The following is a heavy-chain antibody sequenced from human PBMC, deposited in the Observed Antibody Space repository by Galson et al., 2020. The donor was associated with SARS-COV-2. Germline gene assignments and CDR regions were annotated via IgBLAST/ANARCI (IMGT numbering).Heavy chain of an antibody. CDR1: GFSLSTSGMC. V-gene: IGHV2-70*01. Sequence: SGTTLVKPTQTLTLTCTFSGFSLSTSGMCVSWIRQPPGKALEWLALIDWDDDKYYSTSLKTRLTISKDTSKNQVVLTMTNMDPVDTATYYCARSAVVVPAALAGYYYYMDVWGKGTTVTVSS. D-gene: IGHD2-2*01. CDR2: IDWDDDK. CDR3: ARSAVVVPAALAGYYYYMDV. J-gene: IGHJ6*03.